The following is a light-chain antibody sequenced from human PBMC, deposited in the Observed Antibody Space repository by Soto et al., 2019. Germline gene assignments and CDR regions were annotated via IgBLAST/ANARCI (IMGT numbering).Light chain of an antibody. CDR2: AAS. CDR3: QQYNSYPWT. J-gene: IGKJ1*01. Sequence: IQMTQSPSTLFASVGDRVTITCRASQSISSCLAWYQQKPGKAPKLLIYAASSLQSGVPSRFSGSGSGTDFTLTISRLQPEDFATYYCQQYNSYPWTFGQGTKVDIK. CDR1: QSISSC. V-gene: IGKV1-5*01.